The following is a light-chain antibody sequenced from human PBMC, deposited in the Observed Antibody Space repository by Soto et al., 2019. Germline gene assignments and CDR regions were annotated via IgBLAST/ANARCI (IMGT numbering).Light chain of an antibody. Sequence: SCKSSQSVLYSLNNRNHLAWYQKKPGQPPRLLVYWASTRESGVPDRFSGSGSGTDFSLTISSLQAEDVAVYYCQQYYRSPLSFGGGTRVEIK. J-gene: IGKJ4*01. V-gene: IGKV4-1*01. CDR3: QQYYRSPLS. CDR2: WAS. CDR1: QSVLYSLNNRNH.